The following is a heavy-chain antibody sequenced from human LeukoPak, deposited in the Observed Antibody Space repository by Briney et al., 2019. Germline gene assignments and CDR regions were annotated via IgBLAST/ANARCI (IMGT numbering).Heavy chain of an antibody. CDR1: GFTFSAYG. CDR2: ISGSGGST. V-gene: IGHV3-23*01. J-gene: IGHJ6*02. Sequence: GGSLRLSCAASGFTFSAYGMSWVRQAPGKGLEWVSAISGSGGSTFYADSEKGRFTTSRDNSKNTLFLQMNSLRAEDTAVYYCAKLYSYNYYYGMDVWGQGTPVTVSS. D-gene: IGHD1-26*01. CDR3: AKLYSYNYYYGMDV.